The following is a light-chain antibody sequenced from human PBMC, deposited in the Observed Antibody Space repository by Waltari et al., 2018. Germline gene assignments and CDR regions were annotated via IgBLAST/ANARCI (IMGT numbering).Light chain of an antibody. CDR3: ALYMGSGIWV. V-gene: IGLV8-61*01. CDR2: KAN. CDR1: SGSLSTTSY. J-gene: IGLJ3*02. Sequence: QTVVTQEPSLSVSPGGTVTLTCALSSGSLSTTSYATWYQQTPGTAPRTLVDKANARSSGGPDRFSGSIRGNTAALTITGAQADDESDYYCALYMGSGIWVFGGGTRLTVL.